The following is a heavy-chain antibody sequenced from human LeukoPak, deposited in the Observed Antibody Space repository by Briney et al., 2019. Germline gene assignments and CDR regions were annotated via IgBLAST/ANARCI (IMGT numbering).Heavy chain of an antibody. CDR3: ARHLHPNSGSYYTYYFDY. Sequence: SETLSLTCTVSGGSISSSSYYWGWIRQPPGKGLEWIGSIYYSGSTYYNPSLKSRVTISVDTSKNQFSLKLSSVTAADTAVYYCARHLHPNSGSYYTYYFDYWGQGTLVTVSS. CDR1: GGSISSSSYY. D-gene: IGHD3-10*01. V-gene: IGHV4-39*01. CDR2: IYYSGST. J-gene: IGHJ4*02.